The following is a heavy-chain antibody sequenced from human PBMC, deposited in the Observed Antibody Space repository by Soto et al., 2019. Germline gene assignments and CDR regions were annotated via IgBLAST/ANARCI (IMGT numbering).Heavy chain of an antibody. CDR1: GFTFSSYA. CDR3: AKESGIAVAGPGDAFDI. CDR2: ISGSGGST. D-gene: IGHD6-19*01. V-gene: IGHV3-23*01. J-gene: IGHJ3*02. Sequence: EVQLLESGGGLVQPGGSLRLSCAASGFTFSSYAMSWVRQAPGKGLAWVSAISGSGGSTYYADSVKGRFTISRDNSNNTLYLQMNGLRAEDTAVYYWAKESGIAVAGPGDAFDIWGQGTMVTVSS.